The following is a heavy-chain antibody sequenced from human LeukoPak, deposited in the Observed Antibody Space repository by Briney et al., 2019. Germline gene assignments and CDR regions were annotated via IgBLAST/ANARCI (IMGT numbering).Heavy chain of an antibody. CDR3: ARDLGYSSSWYRPFDY. V-gene: IGHV1-18*01. CDR1: GYTFTSYG. D-gene: IGHD6-13*01. J-gene: IGHJ4*02. Sequence: ASVKVSCKASGYTFTSYGISWVRQAPGQGLEWMGWISAYNGNTNYAQKLQGRVTMTTDTSTSTAYMELRSLGSDDTAVYYCARDLGYSSSWYRPFDYWGQGTLVTVSS. CDR2: ISAYNGNT.